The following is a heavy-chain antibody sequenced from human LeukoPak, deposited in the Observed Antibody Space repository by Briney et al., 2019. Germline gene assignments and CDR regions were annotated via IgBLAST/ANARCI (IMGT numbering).Heavy chain of an antibody. CDR3: ASLADWYYYDDSGYPLGAFV. Sequence: PSETLSLTCIVSGGSISSHYWSWIRQPPGKGLECIGNIYYSGSTNYNPSLKSRVTISIDTSKNQFSLKLASVTAADTAVYYCASLADWYYYDDSGYPLGAFVWGQGTMVTVSS. CDR1: GGSISSHY. J-gene: IGHJ3*01. D-gene: IGHD3-22*01. CDR2: IYYSGST. V-gene: IGHV4-59*11.